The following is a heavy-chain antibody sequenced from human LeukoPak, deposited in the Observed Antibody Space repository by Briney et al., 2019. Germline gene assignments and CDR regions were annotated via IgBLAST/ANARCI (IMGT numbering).Heavy chain of an antibody. CDR3: AKAAGSSPTQEFDY. Sequence: GRSLRLSCAASGFTFDDYAMHWVRQAPGKGLEWVSGISWNSGSIGYADSVKGRFTISRDNAKNSLYLQMNSLRAEDTALYYCAKAAGSSPTQEFDYWGQGTLVTVSS. V-gene: IGHV3-9*01. J-gene: IGHJ4*02. D-gene: IGHD6-6*01. CDR1: GFTFDDYA. CDR2: ISWNSGSI.